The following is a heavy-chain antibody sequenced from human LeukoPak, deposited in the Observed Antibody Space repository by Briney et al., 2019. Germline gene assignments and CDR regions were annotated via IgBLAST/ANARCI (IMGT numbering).Heavy chain of an antibody. CDR2: ISYDGSNK. CDR3: ARDQSLGSSGYYSLNFDY. J-gene: IGHJ4*02. D-gene: IGHD3-22*01. CDR1: GFTFSSYA. V-gene: IGHV3-30-3*01. Sequence: GGSLRLSCAASGFTFSSYAMHWVRQAPGKGLEWVAVISYDGSNKYYADSAKGRFTISRDNSKNTLYLQMNSLRAEDTAVYYCARDQSLGSSGYYSLNFDYWGQGTLVTVSS.